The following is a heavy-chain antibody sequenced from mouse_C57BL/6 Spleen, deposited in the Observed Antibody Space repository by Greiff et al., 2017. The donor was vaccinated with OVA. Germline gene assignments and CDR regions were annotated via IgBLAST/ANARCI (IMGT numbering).Heavy chain of an antibody. CDR2: IDPSDSYT. V-gene: IGHV1-50*01. J-gene: IGHJ2*01. Sequence: QVQLQQPGAELVKPGASVKLSCKASGYTFTSYWMQWVKQRPGQGLEWIGEIDPSDSYTNYNQKFEGKATLTVDTSSSTAYMQLSSLTSEDSAGDYCARDGYYVGYWGQGTTLTVSS. D-gene: IGHD2-3*01. CDR1: GYTFTSYW. CDR3: ARDGYYVGY.